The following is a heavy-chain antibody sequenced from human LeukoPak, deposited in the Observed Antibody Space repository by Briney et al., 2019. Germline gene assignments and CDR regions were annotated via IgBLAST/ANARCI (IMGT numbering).Heavy chain of an antibody. CDR3: ARVYGSSGYYSPYFDY. CDR2: ISGSSSYI. D-gene: IGHD3-22*01. V-gene: IGHV3-21*01. J-gene: IGHJ4*02. Sequence: PGRSLRLSCAASGFTFSSYCMNWVRQAPGKGLEWVSSISGSSSYIYYADSVKGRFTISRDNAKNSLYLQMNSLRAEDTAVYYCARVYGSSGYYSPYFDYWGQGTLVTVSS. CDR1: GFTFSSYC.